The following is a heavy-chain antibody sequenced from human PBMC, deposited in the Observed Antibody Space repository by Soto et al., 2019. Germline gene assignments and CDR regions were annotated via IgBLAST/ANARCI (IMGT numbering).Heavy chain of an antibody. CDR1: GYSINSCYY. CDR3: VREFGDRQDFWSGTDQ. V-gene: IGHV4-38-2*02. J-gene: IGHJ5*02. CDR2: VFHSGTT. D-gene: IGHD3-3*01. Sequence: SETLYLTCAVSGYSINSCYYWGWIRPPAAKGLEGIGSVFHSGTTYSNPSLKTRLTISVEASKNEISLDLNALTSADTAVYYCVREFGDRQDFWSGTDQWGQG.